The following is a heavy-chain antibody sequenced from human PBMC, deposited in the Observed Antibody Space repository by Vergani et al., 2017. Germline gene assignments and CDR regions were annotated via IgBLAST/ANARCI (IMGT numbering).Heavy chain of an antibody. Sequence: QVQLVQSGAEVKKPGASVKVSCKASGGTFSSYAISWVRQAPGQGLEWMGRIIPILGIANYAQKFQGRVTITADKSTSTAYMELSSLRSEDTAVYYCAIAYDYSTGLYYYYYYMDVWGKGTTVTVSS. V-gene: IGHV1-69*04. CDR2: IIPILGIA. CDR1: GGTFSSYA. CDR3: AIAYDYSTGLYYYYYYMDV. D-gene: IGHD4-11*01. J-gene: IGHJ6*03.